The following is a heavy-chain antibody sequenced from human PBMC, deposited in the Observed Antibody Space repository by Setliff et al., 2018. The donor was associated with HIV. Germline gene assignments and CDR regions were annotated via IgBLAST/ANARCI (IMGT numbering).Heavy chain of an antibody. CDR1: GFTFSRDW. D-gene: IGHD2-21*02. Sequence: GGSLRLSCAAFGFTFSRDWMHWVRQGPGKGLVWVARINSDGFRTNHAASVGGRFTIFRDNAKNTLFLQMNSLRAEDTAMYYCARDSSVTYTQDDDALDLWGQGTMVTVSS. CDR3: ARDSSVTYTQDDDALDL. CDR2: INSDGFRT. J-gene: IGHJ3*01. V-gene: IGHV3-74*01.